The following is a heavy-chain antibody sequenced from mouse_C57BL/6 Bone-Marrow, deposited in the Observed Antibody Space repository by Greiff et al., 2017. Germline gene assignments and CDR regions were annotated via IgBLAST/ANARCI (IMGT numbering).Heavy chain of an antibody. CDR1: GYTFTSYG. CDR3: ARSRLRREFAY. Sequence: VQLQQSGAELARPGASVKLSCKASGYTFTSYGIRWVQQRTGQGLEWIGEIYPRSGNTYYNEKFKGKATLTADNSSSTAYMGLRSLTSEDSAVYFCARSRLRREFAYWGQGTLVTVSA. CDR2: IYPRSGNT. D-gene: IGHD2-4*01. V-gene: IGHV1-81*01. J-gene: IGHJ3*01.